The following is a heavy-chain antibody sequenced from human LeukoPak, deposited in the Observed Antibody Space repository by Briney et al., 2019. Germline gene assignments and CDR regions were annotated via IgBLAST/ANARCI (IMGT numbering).Heavy chain of an antibody. D-gene: IGHD3-10*01. V-gene: IGHV4-38-2*02. CDR1: GYSISSGYY. CDR2: IYHSGNT. J-gene: IGHJ4*02. Sequence: SETLSLTCTVSGYSISSGYYWDWIRQPPGKGLEWIGSIYHSGNTYYNPSLKSRVTISVDTSKNQFSLKLSSVTAADTAVYYCARTRYYYNSRSYGAPYYFDYWGQGTLVTVSS. CDR3: ARTRYYYNSRSYGAPYYFDY.